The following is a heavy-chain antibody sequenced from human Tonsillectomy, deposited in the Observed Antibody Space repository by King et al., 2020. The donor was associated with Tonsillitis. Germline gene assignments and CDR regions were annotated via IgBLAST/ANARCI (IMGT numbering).Heavy chain of an antibody. CDR3: AKDISVTMIATHFAY. CDR1: GFTFSTYA. D-gene: IGHD3-22*01. Sequence: VQLVESGGGLVQPGGSLRLSCAASGFTFSTYAMSWVRQAPGRGLVWVSTISGSAGSTYYADSVKGRFTISRDNSKNTLSLQMNSLRAEDTAVYYCAKDISVTMIATHFAYWGQGTLVTVSS. CDR2: ISGSAGST. J-gene: IGHJ4*02. V-gene: IGHV3-23*04.